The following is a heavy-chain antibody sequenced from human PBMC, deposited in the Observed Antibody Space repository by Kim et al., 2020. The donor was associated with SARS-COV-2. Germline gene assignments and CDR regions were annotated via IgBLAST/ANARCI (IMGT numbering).Heavy chain of an antibody. CDR3: ARDRGVRGVTLVGY. V-gene: IGHV3-21*01. CDR2: ISSSSSYI. Sequence: GGSLRLSCAASGFTFSSYSMNWVRQAPGKGLEWVSSISSSSSYIYYADSVKGRFTISRDNAKNSLYLQMNSLRAEDTAVYYCARDRGVRGVTLVGYWGQGTLVTVSS. D-gene: IGHD3-10*01. CDR1: GFTFSSYS. J-gene: IGHJ4*02.